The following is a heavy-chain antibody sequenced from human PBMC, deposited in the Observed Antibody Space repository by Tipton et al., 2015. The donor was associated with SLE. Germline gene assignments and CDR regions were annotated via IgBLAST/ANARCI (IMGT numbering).Heavy chain of an antibody. CDR1: GYSISSGFY. CDR2: FYHSGST. CDR3: ARGKASAFDL. J-gene: IGHJ3*01. D-gene: IGHD1-26*01. V-gene: IGHV4-38-2*02. Sequence: LRLSCTVSGYSISSGFYWGWIRQPPGKGLEWIGSFYHSGSTYYNPSLNSRVTISVDTSKSHFSLKVSSVTAADTAIYYCARGKASAFDLWGQGTMVTVSS.